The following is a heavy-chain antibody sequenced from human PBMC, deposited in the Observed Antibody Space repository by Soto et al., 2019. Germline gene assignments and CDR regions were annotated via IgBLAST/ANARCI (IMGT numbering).Heavy chain of an antibody. D-gene: IGHD2-2*01. V-gene: IGHV3-13*01. CDR2: IGTAGDT. CDR1: GFTFSSYD. Sequence: EVQLVESGGGLVQPGGSLRLSCAASGFTFSSYDMHWVRQATGKGLEWVSAIGTAGDTYYQGSVKGRFTIYRENAKNSLYLQSNSLRAGDTAVYYCARGMTMGIPPLLIVTSVVPAAWTWFDPWGQGTLVTVSA. CDR3: ARGMTMGIPPLLIVTSVVPAAWTWFDP. J-gene: IGHJ5*02.